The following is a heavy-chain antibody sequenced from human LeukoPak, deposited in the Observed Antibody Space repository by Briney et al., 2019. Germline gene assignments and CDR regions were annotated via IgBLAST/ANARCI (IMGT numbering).Heavy chain of an antibody. V-gene: IGHV4-59*01. D-gene: IGHD5-18*01. CDR3: ARELAYGYMYFDY. J-gene: IGHJ4*02. CDR1: GGSISSYY. Sequence: KPSETLSLTCTFSGGSISSYYWSWIRQPPGKGLEWIGYIYYSGSTNYNPSLKSRVTISVDTSKNQFSLKLSSVTAADTAVYYCARELAYGYMYFDYWGQGTLVTVSS. CDR2: IYYSGST.